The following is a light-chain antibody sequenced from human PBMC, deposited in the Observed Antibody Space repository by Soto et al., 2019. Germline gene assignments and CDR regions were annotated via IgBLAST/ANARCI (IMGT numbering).Light chain of an antibody. CDR1: QGISNY. CDR2: GAS. Sequence: DIQMTQSPSSLSASVGDRVTITCRASQGISNYLAWYQQKPGKVPELLIYGASTLKSGVPSRFSGSGSGTDFTLTISSLQPVAVATYYCQQYIRAPFTFGPGTKVDIK. CDR3: QQYIRAPFT. V-gene: IGKV1-27*01. J-gene: IGKJ3*01.